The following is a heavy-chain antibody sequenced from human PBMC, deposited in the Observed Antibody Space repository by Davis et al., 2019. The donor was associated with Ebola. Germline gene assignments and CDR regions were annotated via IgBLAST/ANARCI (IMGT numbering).Heavy chain of an antibody. CDR2: INHSGST. Sequence: GSLRLSCAVYGGSFSGYYWSWIRQPPGKGLEWIGEINHSGSTNYNPSLKSRVTISVDTSKNQFSLKLSSVTAADTAVYYCARQVLNYYYGMDVWGKGTTVTVSS. CDR3: ARQVLNYYYGMDV. V-gene: IGHV4-34*01. CDR1: GGSFSGYY. J-gene: IGHJ6*04.